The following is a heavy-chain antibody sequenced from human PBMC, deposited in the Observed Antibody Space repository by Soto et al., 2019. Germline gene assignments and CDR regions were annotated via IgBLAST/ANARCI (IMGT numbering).Heavy chain of an antibody. D-gene: IGHD2-8*01. CDR3: ARGSVVLMVYAITNWFDP. J-gene: IGHJ5*02. Sequence: SATLSLTCTVSGGSISSGGYYWSWIRQHPGKGLEWIGYIYYSGSTYYNLSLKSRVTISVDTSNNHFSLKLSSVTAADTAVYYCARGSVVLMVYAITNWFDPWGQGTLVTVSS. V-gene: IGHV4-31*03. CDR2: IYYSGST. CDR1: GGSISSGGYY.